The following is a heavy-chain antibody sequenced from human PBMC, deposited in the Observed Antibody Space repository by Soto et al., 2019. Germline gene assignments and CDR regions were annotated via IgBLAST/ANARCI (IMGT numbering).Heavy chain of an antibody. CDR1: GFTFGDAW. J-gene: IGHJ3*01. D-gene: IGHD1-1*01. Sequence: GGSLRLSCAASGFTFGDAWMTWVRQAPGKGLEWVGRIKTKAGGGITDYAAPVKDRFTVSRDDSENTLYLQMNSLKAGDTAVYYCTTERCTGTNCFVKNAFDVWGQGTMVTVSS. CDR3: TTERCTGTNCFVKNAFDV. V-gene: IGHV3-15*01. CDR2: IKTKAGGGIT.